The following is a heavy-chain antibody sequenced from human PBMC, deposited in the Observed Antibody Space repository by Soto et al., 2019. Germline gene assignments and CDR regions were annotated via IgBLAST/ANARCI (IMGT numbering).Heavy chain of an antibody. CDR1: GFSFSDYY. V-gene: IGHV3-11*01. CDR3: ARAGSGWPTLYYYDY. J-gene: IGHJ4*02. Sequence: RGSLRLSCAASGFSFSDYYLSWIFQAPGKGLDWVSYMSSSGSTIYYSDSVKGRFNISRDNAKNSLYLHMNSLRAEDTAVYYCARAGSGWPTLYYYDYWGQRTLLSVSS. D-gene: IGHD6-19*01. CDR2: MSSSGSTI.